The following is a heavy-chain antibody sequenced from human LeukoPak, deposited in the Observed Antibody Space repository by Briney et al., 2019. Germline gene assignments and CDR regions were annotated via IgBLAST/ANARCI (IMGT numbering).Heavy chain of an antibody. CDR2: LDPEHGET. J-gene: IGHJ4*02. V-gene: IGHV1-24*01. CDR1: GYTLIELS. CDR3: ATGDARYDSSGYYLGL. D-gene: IGHD3-22*01. Sequence: GASVKVSCKVSGYTLIELSMHWVRQAPGKGLEWMGGLDPEHGETIYAQRFRGRVTMTEDTSTDTAYMELRSLRSEDTAVYYCATGDARYDSSGYYLGLWGQGTLVTVSS.